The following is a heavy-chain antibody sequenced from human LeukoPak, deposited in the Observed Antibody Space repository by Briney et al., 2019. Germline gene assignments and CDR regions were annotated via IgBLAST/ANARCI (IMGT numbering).Heavy chain of an antibody. D-gene: IGHD6-13*01. CDR2: ISSSSSYI. CDR1: GFTFSSYS. CDR3: ARMGWVREGSWSRFDY. V-gene: IGHV3-21*01. Sequence: PGGTLRLSCAASGFTFSSYSMNWVRQAPGKGLEWVSSISSSSSYIYYADSVKGRFTISRDNAKNSLYLQMNSLRAEDTAVYYCARMGWVREGSWSRFDYWGQGTLVTVSS. J-gene: IGHJ4*02.